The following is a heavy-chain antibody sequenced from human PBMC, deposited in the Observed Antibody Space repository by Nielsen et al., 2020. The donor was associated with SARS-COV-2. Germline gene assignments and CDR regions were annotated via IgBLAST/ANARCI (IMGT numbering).Heavy chain of an antibody. J-gene: IGHJ4*02. CDR1: GGTFSSYA. Sequence: ASVKVSCKASGGTFSSYAISWVRQAPGQGLEWLGRINPNSADTTSAQKFQGRVTMARDSSITTVYLELGRLAPDDTAVYFCARRHPRGYYDYWGQGTLVTVSS. D-gene: IGHD3-10*01. CDR3: ARRHPRGYYDY. V-gene: IGHV1-2*06. CDR2: INPNSADT.